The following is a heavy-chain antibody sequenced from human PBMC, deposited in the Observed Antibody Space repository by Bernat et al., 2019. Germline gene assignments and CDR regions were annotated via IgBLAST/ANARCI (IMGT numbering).Heavy chain of an antibody. J-gene: IGHJ3*02. CDR3: AREIAVAGRGAFDI. Sequence: QVQLQESGPGLVKPSETLSLTCTVSGGSISSYYWSWIRQPPGKGLEWIGYIYYSGSTNYNPSLKSRVTISVDTSKNQFSLKLSSVTAADTAVYYCAREIAVAGRGAFDIWGQGTMVTVSS. D-gene: IGHD6-19*01. CDR1: GGSISSYY. CDR2: IYYSGST. V-gene: IGHV4-59*01.